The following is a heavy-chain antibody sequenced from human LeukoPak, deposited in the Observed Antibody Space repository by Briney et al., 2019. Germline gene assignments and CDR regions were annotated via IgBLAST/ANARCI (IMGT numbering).Heavy chain of an antibody. J-gene: IGHJ4*02. Sequence: GGSLRLSCAASGFTFSSFWMSWVRQAPGKGLEWVANIKQDGSEKHYVDSVKGRFTISRDNAKNSLYLQMNSLKAEDTAVYYCARIWTYGLDYWGQGTLVTVSS. CDR1: GFTFSSFW. CDR2: IKQDGSEK. D-gene: IGHD3/OR15-3a*01. V-gene: IGHV3-7*04. CDR3: ARIWTYGLDY.